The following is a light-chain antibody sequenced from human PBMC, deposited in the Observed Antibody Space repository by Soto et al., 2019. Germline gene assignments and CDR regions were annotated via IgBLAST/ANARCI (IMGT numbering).Light chain of an antibody. V-gene: IGKV1-5*01. CDR2: DAS. CDR3: QQYDTYLRT. J-gene: IGKJ1*01. CDR1: QSISAW. Sequence: DIQMTQSPSTLSASVGDRVTITCRASQSISAWLAWYQQKPGRAPKLLIYDASNLQSGVPSRFSGSGSGTEFTLTIDSLQPDDFATYYCQQYDTYLRTFGQGTKVEMK.